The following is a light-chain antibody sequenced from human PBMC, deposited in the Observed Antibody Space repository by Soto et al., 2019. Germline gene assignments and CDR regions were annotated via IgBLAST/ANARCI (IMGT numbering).Light chain of an antibody. CDR3: SSYTSSSTVV. Sequence: QSVLTQPASMSGSPGQSITISCTGTNSDVGGYNYVSWYQQHPGKAPKLMIYDVTNRPSGVSNRFSGSRSGNTASLTISGLQAEDEADYYCSSYTSSSTVVFGGGTKVTVL. V-gene: IGLV2-14*01. CDR2: DVT. J-gene: IGLJ2*01. CDR1: NSDVGGYNY.